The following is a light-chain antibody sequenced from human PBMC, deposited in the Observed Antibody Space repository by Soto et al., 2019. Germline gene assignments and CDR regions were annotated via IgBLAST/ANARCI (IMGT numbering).Light chain of an antibody. J-gene: IGLJ2*01. V-gene: IGLV3-25*02. CDR2: KDT. CDR3: QSADNSGVV. CDR1: ELPKQF. Sequence: SYELTQTPSVSVSPGQTATITCSGDELPKQFVFWYQQKPGQAPVLVIQKDTDRSSGIPERFSGSTSGTLVTLTISGVQAEDEADYYCQSADNSGVVFGGGTKLTVL.